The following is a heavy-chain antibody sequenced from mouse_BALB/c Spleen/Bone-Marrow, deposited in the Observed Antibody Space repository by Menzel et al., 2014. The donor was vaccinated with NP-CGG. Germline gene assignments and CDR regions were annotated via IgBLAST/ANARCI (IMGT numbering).Heavy chain of an antibody. Sequence: EVMLVESGGGLVQPGGSLRLSRATSGFTFTDYYMSWVRQPPGKALEWLGFIRNKANGYTTEYSASVKGRFTISRDNSQSILYLQMNTLRAEDSATYYCARYDVYYYFDYWGQGTTLTVSS. J-gene: IGHJ2*01. D-gene: IGHD2-3*01. CDR2: IRNKANGYTT. CDR3: ARYDVYYYFDY. V-gene: IGHV7-3*02. CDR1: GFTFTDYY.